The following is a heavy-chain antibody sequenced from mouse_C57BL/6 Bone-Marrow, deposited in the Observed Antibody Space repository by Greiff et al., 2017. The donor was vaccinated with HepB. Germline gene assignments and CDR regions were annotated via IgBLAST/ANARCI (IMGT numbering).Heavy chain of an antibody. V-gene: IGHV5-15*01. D-gene: IGHD1-1*01. Sequence: VQLKESGGGLVKPGGSLKLSCAASGFTFSDYGMAWVRQAPRKGPEWVAFISNLAYSIYYADTVTGRFTISRENAKNTLYLEMSSLRSEDTAMYYCARPYGSSWGFAYWGQGTLVTVSA. CDR1: GFTFSDYG. J-gene: IGHJ3*01. CDR3: ARPYGSSWGFAY. CDR2: ISNLAYSI.